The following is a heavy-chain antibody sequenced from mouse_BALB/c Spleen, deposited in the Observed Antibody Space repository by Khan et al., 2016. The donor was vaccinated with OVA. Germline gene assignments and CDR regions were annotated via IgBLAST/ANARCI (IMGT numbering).Heavy chain of an antibody. Sequence: VQLKESGAELVKPGATVKLSCTASGLNIKDTYMHWLKQRLEQGLQWIVRIVPPNGNTKYDPKFQGKVTITPDTSSNPAYLQLSSLTSEDTAVYYCARMARKWGKGTTLTVSS. V-gene: IGHV14-3*02. CDR2: IVPPNGNT. CDR3: ARMARK. CDR1: GLNIKDTY. J-gene: IGHJ2*01.